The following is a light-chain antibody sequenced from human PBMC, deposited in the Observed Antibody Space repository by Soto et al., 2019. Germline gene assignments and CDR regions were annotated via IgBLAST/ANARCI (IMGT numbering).Light chain of an antibody. Sequence: EIVLTQSPATLFLSPGARATLSCGASQSVTGNYLAWFQQRPGQAPRLLIYGASTRASGIPDRFSGSGSGTDFTLIISRLEPEDFAVYYCQQYGSTPRTFGGGTNVEIK. CDR1: QSVTGNY. V-gene: IGKV3-20*01. J-gene: IGKJ4*01. CDR3: QQYGSTPRT. CDR2: GAS.